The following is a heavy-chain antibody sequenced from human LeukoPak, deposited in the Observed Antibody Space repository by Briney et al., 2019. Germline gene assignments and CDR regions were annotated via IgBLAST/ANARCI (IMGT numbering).Heavy chain of an antibody. J-gene: IGHJ4*02. CDR3: AREGVGYFDY. Sequence: GGSLRLSCAAPGFTFSSYAMYWVRPAPGQGLEWVVVISSDGSNKYYADSVKGRFTISRDNSKNMLYVQMNSLRAEDTAVYYCAREGVGYFDYWGQGTLVTVSS. CDR2: ISSDGSNK. CDR1: GFTFSSYA. V-gene: IGHV3-30*04.